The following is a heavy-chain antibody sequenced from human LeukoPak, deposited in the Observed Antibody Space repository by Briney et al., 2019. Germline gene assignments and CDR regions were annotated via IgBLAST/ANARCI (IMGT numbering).Heavy chain of an antibody. CDR1: GFTFSDYY. J-gene: IGHJ4*02. CDR2: ISSSGSTI. V-gene: IGHV3-11*01. Sequence: GGSLRLSCAASGFTFSDYYMSWIRQAPGKGLEWVSYISSSGSTIYYADSVKGRFTISRDNAKNSLYLQMNSLRAEDTAVYYCAKVGDIVVVPAATDFDYWGQGTLVTVSS. CDR3: AKVGDIVVVPAATDFDY. D-gene: IGHD2-2*01.